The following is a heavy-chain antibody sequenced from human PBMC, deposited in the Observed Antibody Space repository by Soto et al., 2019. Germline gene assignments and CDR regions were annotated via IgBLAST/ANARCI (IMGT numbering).Heavy chain of an antibody. V-gene: IGHV1-24*01. CDR1: GYTLTELS. D-gene: IGHD2-15*01. J-gene: IGHJ4*02. CDR2: FDPEDGET. Sequence: GASVKVSCKVSGYTLTELSMHWVRQAPGKGLEWMGGFDPEDGETIYAQKFQGRVTMTEDTSTDTAYMELSSLRSEDTAVYYCATDIVSPDCSGGSCYRGPVEYRGQGTLVTVSS. CDR3: ATDIVSPDCSGGSCYRGPVEY.